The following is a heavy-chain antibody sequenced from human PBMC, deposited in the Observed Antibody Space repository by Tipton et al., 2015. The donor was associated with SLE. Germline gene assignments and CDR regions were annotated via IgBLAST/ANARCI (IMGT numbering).Heavy chain of an antibody. D-gene: IGHD6-19*01. CDR2: IYYSGST. CDR3: ARRDPIAVAGEGAFDI. V-gene: IGHV4-31*03. Sequence: LRLSCTVSGGSISSGGYYCSWIRQHPGKGLEWIGYIYYSGSTYYNPSLKSRVTISVDTSKNQFSLKLSSVTALDTAVYYCARRDPIAVAGEGAFDIWGQGTMVTVSS. CDR1: GGSISSGGYY. J-gene: IGHJ3*02.